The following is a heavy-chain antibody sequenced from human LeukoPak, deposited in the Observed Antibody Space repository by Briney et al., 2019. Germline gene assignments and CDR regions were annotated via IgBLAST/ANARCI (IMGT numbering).Heavy chain of an antibody. CDR3: AKGPFYDSTPRDFDY. J-gene: IGHJ4*02. CDR1: GFTFRSYE. Sequence: PGGSLRLSCAASGFTFRSYEMNWVRQAPGKGPEWVSYISSRGTTMYYADSVKGRFTISRDNAKKSLDLQMNSLRAEDTAVYYCAKGPFYDSTPRDFDYWGQGTLVTVSS. CDR2: ISSRGTTM. D-gene: IGHD3-22*01. V-gene: IGHV3-48*03.